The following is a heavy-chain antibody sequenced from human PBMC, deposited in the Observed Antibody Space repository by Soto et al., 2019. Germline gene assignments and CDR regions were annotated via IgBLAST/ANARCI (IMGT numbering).Heavy chain of an antibody. J-gene: IGHJ5*02. D-gene: IGHD2-15*01. Sequence: EVQLVESGGGLVQPGGSLRLSCAASGFTFSSYSMNWVRQAPGKGLEWVSYISSSSSTIYYADSVKGRFTISRDNAKNSLYLQMNSLRDEDTAVYYCARGRYCSGGSCPRGGWFDPWGQGTLVTVSS. CDR1: GFTFSSYS. CDR3: ARGRYCSGGSCPRGGWFDP. V-gene: IGHV3-48*02. CDR2: ISSSSSTI.